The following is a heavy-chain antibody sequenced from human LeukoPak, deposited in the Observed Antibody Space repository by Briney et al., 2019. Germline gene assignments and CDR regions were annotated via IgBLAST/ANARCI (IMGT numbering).Heavy chain of an antibody. D-gene: IGHD3-9*01. CDR3: ARGSRYFDWLPLNWFDP. J-gene: IGHJ5*02. CDR2: INHSGST. CDR1: GGSFSGYY. Sequence: SETLSLTCAVYGGSFSGYYWSWIRQPPGKGLEWIGEINHSGSTNYNPSLKSRVTISVDTSKNQFSLKLSSVTAADTAVYYCARGSRYFDWLPLNWFDPWGQGTLVTVSS. V-gene: IGHV4-34*01.